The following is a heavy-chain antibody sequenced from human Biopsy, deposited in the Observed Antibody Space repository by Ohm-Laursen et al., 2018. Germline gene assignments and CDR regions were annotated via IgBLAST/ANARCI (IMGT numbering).Heavy chain of an antibody. D-gene: IGHD3-3*01. CDR1: GYTFSMYA. Sequence: SSVKVSCKASGYTFSMYAIIWVRQAPGQGLEWMGWRSAYNGKTNYAQKFQGRLTMTTDTSTSTDYMELRSLRSDDTAVYYCARDRPSVSTYGVDWGQGTLVTVSS. CDR3: ARDRPSVSTYGVD. J-gene: IGHJ4*02. CDR2: RSAYNGKT. V-gene: IGHV1-18*01.